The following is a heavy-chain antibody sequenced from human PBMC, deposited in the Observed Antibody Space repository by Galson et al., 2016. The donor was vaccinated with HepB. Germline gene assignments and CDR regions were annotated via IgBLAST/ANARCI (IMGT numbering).Heavy chain of an antibody. CDR3: AREGKIYCSDTSCQKWHFQQ. J-gene: IGHJ1*01. V-gene: IGHV1-2*02. CDR1: GYTFTGYY. D-gene: IGHD2-2*01. CDR2: LNPKSGGT. Sequence: SVKVSCKASGYTFTGYYLHWVRQAPGQGLEWMGWLNPKSGGTNYAQKFRGRVTMTRDTSISTAYMDLSRLRSDDTAVYYCAREGKIYCSDTSCQKWHFQQWGQGTLVTVSS.